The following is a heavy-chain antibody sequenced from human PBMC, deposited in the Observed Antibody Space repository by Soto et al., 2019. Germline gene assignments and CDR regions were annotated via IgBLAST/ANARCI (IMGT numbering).Heavy chain of an antibody. Sequence: QVQLVQSGAGVKKPGSSVKVSCKASGGTFSSYAISWVRQAPGQGLEWMGGIIPIFGTANYAQKFQGRVTITADESTRPASMELSSLRSEDTAVYYCARDQASGYVIKLLYYYGMDVWGQGTTVTVSS. CDR1: GGTFSSYA. CDR2: IIPIFGTA. D-gene: IGHD5-12*01. J-gene: IGHJ6*02. V-gene: IGHV1-69*12. CDR3: ARDQASGYVIKLLYYYGMDV.